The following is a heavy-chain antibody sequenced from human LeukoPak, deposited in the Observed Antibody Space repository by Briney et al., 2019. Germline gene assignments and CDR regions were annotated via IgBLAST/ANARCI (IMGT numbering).Heavy chain of an antibody. J-gene: IGHJ5*02. Sequence: SETLSLTCAVYGGSFSGYYWSWIRQPPGKGLEWIGEINHSGSTNYNTSLKSRVTISVDTSKKQFALTLSSVTAADTAVYYCAREKIGYYDGSGRGWFDPWGQGTLVTVSS. CDR2: INHSGST. V-gene: IGHV4-34*01. CDR3: AREKIGYYDGSGRGWFDP. D-gene: IGHD3-22*01. CDR1: GGSFSGYY.